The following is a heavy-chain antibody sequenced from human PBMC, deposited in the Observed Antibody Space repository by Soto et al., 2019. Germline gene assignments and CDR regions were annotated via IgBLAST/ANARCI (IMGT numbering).Heavy chain of an antibody. CDR2: IIPIFGTA. Sequence: ASVKVSCKASGGTFSSYAISWVRQAPGQGLEWMGGIIPIFGTANYAQKFQGRVTITADESTSTAYMELGSLRSEDTAVYYCALYYYDSSGYANWFDPWGQGTLVTVSS. CDR1: GGTFSSYA. V-gene: IGHV1-69*13. D-gene: IGHD3-22*01. CDR3: ALYYYDSSGYANWFDP. J-gene: IGHJ5*02.